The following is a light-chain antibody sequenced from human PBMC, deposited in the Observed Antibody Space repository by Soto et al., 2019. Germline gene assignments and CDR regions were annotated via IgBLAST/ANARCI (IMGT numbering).Light chain of an antibody. CDR3: SSYTSSSTPYV. J-gene: IGLJ1*01. CDR2: DVS. CDR1: SSDVGGYDY. V-gene: IGLV2-14*03. Sequence: QSALTQPASVSGSPGQSITISCTGSSSDVGGYDYVSWYQHHPGKAPKLMIHDVSNRPSGVSNRFSGSKSGNTASLTISGLQAEEEADYYCSSYTSSSTPYVFGTGTKVTVL.